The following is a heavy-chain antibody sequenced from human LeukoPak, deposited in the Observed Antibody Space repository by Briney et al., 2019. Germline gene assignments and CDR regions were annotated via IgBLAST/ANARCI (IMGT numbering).Heavy chain of an antibody. CDR2: ISSSSSYI. CDR1: GFTFSSYS. V-gene: IGHV3-21*01. Sequence: GGSLRLSCAASGFTFSSYSMNWVRQAPGKGLEWVSSISSSSSYIYYADSVKGRFTISRDNAKNSLYLQMNSLRAEDTAVYYCARDETYYYDSSGYPPDYWGQGTLVTVSS. CDR3: ARDETYYYDSSGYPPDY. J-gene: IGHJ4*02. D-gene: IGHD3-22*01.